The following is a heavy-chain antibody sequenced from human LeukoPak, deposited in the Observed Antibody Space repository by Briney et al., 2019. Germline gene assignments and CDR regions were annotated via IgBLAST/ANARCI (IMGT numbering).Heavy chain of an antibody. J-gene: IGHJ4*02. D-gene: IGHD6-19*01. CDR2: IVIGSGNT. Sequence: SVKVSCKASGFTFTSSAMQWVRQARGQRLEWIGWIVIGSGNTNYAQKFQERVTITRDMSTTTAYMELSSLRSGDTAVYYCAAEVASSGWSEFDYWGQGTLVTVSS. CDR1: GFTFTSSA. CDR3: AAEVASSGWSEFDY. V-gene: IGHV1-58*02.